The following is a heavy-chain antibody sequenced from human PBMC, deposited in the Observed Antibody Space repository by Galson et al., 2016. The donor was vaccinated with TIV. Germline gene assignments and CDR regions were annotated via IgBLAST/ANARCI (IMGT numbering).Heavy chain of an antibody. CDR1: GYTFINND. CDR3: ARTESCGGDCYVFDY. J-gene: IGHJ4*02. V-gene: IGHV1-46*01. CDR2: INPSGGDA. D-gene: IGHD2-21*02. Sequence: SVKVSCKASGYTFINNDIHWVRQAPGQGREWMGIINPSGGDATYAQKFQGRVTMTRDTSTSTISMDLSSLTSEDTAVYYCARTESCGGDCYVFDYWGQGTLVTVSS.